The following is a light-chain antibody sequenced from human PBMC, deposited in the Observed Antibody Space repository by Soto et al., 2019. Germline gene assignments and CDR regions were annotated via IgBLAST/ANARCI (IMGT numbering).Light chain of an antibody. Sequence: EIVLTQSPGTLSLSPGGRATLSCRASRSVSSSYSAWYQQKPGQAPRLLIYGASSRATGIPDRFSGSGSGTDFTLTISRLEPEDFAVYYCQQYGSSPPSTFGQGTRLEIK. CDR3: QQYGSSPPST. CDR2: GAS. V-gene: IGKV3-20*01. CDR1: RSVSSSY. J-gene: IGKJ5*01.